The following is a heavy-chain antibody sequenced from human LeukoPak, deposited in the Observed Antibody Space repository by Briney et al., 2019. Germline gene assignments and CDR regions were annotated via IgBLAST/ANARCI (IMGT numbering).Heavy chain of an antibody. D-gene: IGHD3-22*01. V-gene: IGHV4-30-4*07. Sequence: PSETLSLTCTVSGGSISSGGYSWSWIRQPPGKGLEWIGYIYYSGSTYYNPSLKSRVTISVDTSKNQFSLKLSSVTAADTAVYYCARTQYYYDSSGYYYAPYFFDYWGQGTLVTVSS. CDR1: GGSISSGGYS. CDR2: IYYSGST. J-gene: IGHJ4*02. CDR3: ARTQYYYDSSGYYYAPYFFDY.